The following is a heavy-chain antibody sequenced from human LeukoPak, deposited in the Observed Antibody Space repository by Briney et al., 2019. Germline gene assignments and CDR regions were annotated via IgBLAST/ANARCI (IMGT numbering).Heavy chain of an antibody. CDR1: GLTFSRYE. J-gene: IGHJ4*02. D-gene: IGHD6-13*01. Sequence: GGSLRLSCAASGLTFSRYEMNWVRQAPGKGLEWVSYISSTGSTIYYADSVKGRFTISRYNAKNSLYLQMNSLRAEDTAVYYCARDALAATGTRGDYWGQGTLVTVSS. V-gene: IGHV3-48*03. CDR3: ARDALAATGTRGDY. CDR2: ISSTGSTI.